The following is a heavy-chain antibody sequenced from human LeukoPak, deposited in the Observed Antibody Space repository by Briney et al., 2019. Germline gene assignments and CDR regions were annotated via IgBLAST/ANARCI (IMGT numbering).Heavy chain of an antibody. CDR1: GFTFSSYA. CDR3: AREKFPEGDADYYYYYGMDV. Sequence: GRSLRLSCAASGFTFSSYAMHWVRQAPGKGLEWVAVILYDGSNKYYADSVKGRFTISRDNSKNTLYLQMNSLRAEDTAVYYCAREKFPEGDADYYYYYGMDVWGQGTTVTVSS. CDR2: ILYDGSNK. D-gene: IGHD1-14*01. V-gene: IGHV3-30-3*01. J-gene: IGHJ6*02.